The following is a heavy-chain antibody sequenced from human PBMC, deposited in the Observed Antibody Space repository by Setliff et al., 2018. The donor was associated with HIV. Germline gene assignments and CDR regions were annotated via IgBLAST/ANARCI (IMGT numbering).Heavy chain of an antibody. CDR1: GGSISSYY. CDR3: ARDRVGGNYYYMDV. Sequence: SETLSLTCTVSGGSISSYYWSWIRQPPGKGLEWIGYIYYSGSTNYSPSLKSRVTISVDTSKNQFSLKLSSVTAADTAVYYCARDRVGGNYYYMDVWGKGTMVTVSS. J-gene: IGHJ6*03. V-gene: IGHV4-59*01. CDR2: IYYSGST. D-gene: IGHD1-26*01.